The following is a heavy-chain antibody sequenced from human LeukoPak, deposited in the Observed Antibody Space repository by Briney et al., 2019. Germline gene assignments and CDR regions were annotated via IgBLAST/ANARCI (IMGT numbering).Heavy chain of an antibody. CDR2: ISAYNGNT. CDR3: ARVVRGSYGAFDI. D-gene: IGHD1-26*01. V-gene: IGHV1-18*01. J-gene: IGHJ3*02. Sequence: SVKVSCKASGYTFTSYGISWLRRAPGQGLEWMGWISAYNGNTNYAQKLQGRVTMTTHTSTSTAYMELRSLRSDDTAVYYCARVVRGSYGAFDIWGHGTMVTVSS. CDR1: GYTFTSYG.